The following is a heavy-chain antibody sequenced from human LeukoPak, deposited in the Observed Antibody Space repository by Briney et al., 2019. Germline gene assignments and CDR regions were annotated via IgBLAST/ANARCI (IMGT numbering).Heavy chain of an antibody. CDR2: ICSSSSYI. V-gene: IGHV3-21*01. J-gene: IGHJ4*02. Sequence: MAGGSLRLSCAASGFTFSSYSMNWVRQAPGKGLEWVSSICSSSSYIYYADSVKGRFTISRDNAKNSLYLQMNSLRAEDTAVYYCARVDTIFGVVIPTFDYWGQGTLVTVSS. D-gene: IGHD3-3*01. CDR1: GFTFSSYS. CDR3: ARVDTIFGVVIPTFDY.